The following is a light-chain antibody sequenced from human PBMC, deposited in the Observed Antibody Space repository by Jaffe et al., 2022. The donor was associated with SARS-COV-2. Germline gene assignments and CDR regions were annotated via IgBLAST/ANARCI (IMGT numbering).Light chain of an antibody. CDR3: QQSYSTPPA. J-gene: IGKJ1*01. CDR2: GTS. CDR1: QTINGY. Sequence: DIQMTQSPSSLSASVGDRVTITCRSSQTINGYLNWYQQQPGKAPQLLIYGTSHLQNGVPSRFSASGSGTDFTLTINSLQPEDLATYYCQQSYSTPPAFGQGTRVEIK. V-gene: IGKV1-39*01.